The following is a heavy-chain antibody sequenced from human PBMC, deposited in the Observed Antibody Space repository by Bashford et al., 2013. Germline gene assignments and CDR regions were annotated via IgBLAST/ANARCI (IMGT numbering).Heavy chain of an antibody. V-gene: IGHV4-39*07. D-gene: IGHD3-10*01. CDR2: IYYSGST. Sequence: SETLSLTCTVSGDSISSGSYYWGWIRQPPGKGLEWIGSIYYSGSTNYNPSLKSRVTISVDTSKNQFSLKLSSVTAADTAVYYCARIGGTLLWFGELDVWGQGTTVTVSS. CDR3: ARIGGTLLWFGELDV. J-gene: IGHJ6*02. CDR1: GDSISSGSYY.